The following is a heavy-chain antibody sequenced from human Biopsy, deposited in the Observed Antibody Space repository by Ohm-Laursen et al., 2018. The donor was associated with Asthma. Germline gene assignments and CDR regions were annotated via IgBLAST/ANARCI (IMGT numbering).Heavy chain of an antibody. Sequence: GASVKVSCKASGYTFISYAIHWVRQAPGQGLEWMGWISAYNGNTNYAQRLQGRVTMTTDTSTSTAYLELTSLRFEDTAVYYCARGYSGTDRIVYYYSGMEVWGQGTTVTVSS. V-gene: IGHV1-18*01. J-gene: IGHJ6*02. CDR2: ISAYNGNT. D-gene: IGHD5-12*01. CDR1: GYTFISYA. CDR3: ARGYSGTDRIVYYYSGMEV.